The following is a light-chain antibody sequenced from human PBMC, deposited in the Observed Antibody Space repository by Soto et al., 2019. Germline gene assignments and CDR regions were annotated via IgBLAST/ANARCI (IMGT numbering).Light chain of an antibody. J-gene: IGLJ2*01. CDR1: SSDVGAYNY. V-gene: IGLV2-14*01. CDR3: SSYISSSNPVV. CDR2: DVS. Sequence: QSALTQPASVSGSPGQSITISCTGTSSDVGAYNYVSWYQLHSGKAPKLMIYDVSSRPSGVSDRFSGSKSGNTASLTISGLQGEDEDDYYCSSYISSSNPVVFGGGTKLTVL.